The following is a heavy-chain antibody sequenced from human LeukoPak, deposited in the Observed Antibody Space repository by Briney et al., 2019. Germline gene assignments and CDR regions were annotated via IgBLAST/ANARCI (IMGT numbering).Heavy chain of an antibody. Sequence: ASVKVSCKASGYTFTSYGISWVRQAPGQGREGMGWISAYNGKTNYAQKLQGRVTMTTDTSTSTAYMELRSLRSDDTAVYYCARGSMYYDSSGYYYDLEAFDIWGQGTMVTVSS. J-gene: IGHJ3*02. D-gene: IGHD3-22*01. CDR2: ISAYNGKT. CDR1: GYTFTSYG. V-gene: IGHV1-18*01. CDR3: ARGSMYYDSSGYYYDLEAFDI.